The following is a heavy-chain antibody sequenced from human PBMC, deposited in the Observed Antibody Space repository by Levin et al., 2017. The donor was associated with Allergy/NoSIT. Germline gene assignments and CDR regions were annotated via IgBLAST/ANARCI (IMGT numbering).Heavy chain of an antibody. CDR3: ARDGRFGELLYYFDY. V-gene: IGHV3-30-3*01. J-gene: IGHJ4*02. CDR1: GFTFSSYA. D-gene: IGHD3-10*01. CDR2: ISYDGSNK. Sequence: GGSLRLSCAASGFTFSSYAMHWVRQAPGKGLEWVAVISYDGSNKYYADSVKGRFSISRDNSKNTLYLQMNSLRAEDTAVYYCARDGRFGELLYYFDYWGQGTLVTVSS.